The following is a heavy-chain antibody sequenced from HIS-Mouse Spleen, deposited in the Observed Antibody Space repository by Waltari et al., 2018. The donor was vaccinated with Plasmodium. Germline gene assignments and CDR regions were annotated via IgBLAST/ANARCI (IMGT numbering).Heavy chain of an antibody. V-gene: IGHV1-8*01. CDR1: GYTVTGYD. CDR2: MNPNSGNT. CDR3: ARRYFDL. J-gene: IGHJ2*01. Sequence: QVQLVQSGAEVKQPGASVKVSCQASGYTVTGYDINWVRQATGQGLEWSGWMNPNSGNTGYAQKFQGRVTMTRNISISTAYMELSSLRSEDTAVYYCARRYFDLWGRGTLVTVSS.